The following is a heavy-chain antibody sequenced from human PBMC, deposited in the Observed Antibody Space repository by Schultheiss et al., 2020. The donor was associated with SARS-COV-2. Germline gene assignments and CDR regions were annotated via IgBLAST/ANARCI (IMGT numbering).Heavy chain of an antibody. J-gene: IGHJ4*02. Sequence: SETLSLTCAVSGYSISSGYYWGWIRQPPGKGLEWIGSIYHSGSTNYNPSLKSRVTISVDTSKNQFSLKLSSVTAADTAVYYCARSTSAAAGTHYFDYWGQGTLVTVSS. V-gene: IGHV4-38-2*01. CDR1: GYSISSGYY. CDR3: ARSTSAAAGTHYFDY. CDR2: IYHSGST. D-gene: IGHD6-13*01.